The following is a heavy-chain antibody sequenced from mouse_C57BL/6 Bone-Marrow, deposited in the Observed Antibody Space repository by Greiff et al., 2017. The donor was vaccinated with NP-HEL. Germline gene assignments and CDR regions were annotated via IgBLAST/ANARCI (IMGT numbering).Heavy chain of an antibody. CDR1: GFTFSDYG. Sequence: DVQLVESGGGLVQPGGSLKLSCAASGFTFSDYGMAWVRPAPRKGPEWVAFISNLAYSIYYADTVTGRFTISRENAKNTLYLEMSSLRSEDTAMYYCARQYYYGSSLDVWGTGTTVTVSS. V-gene: IGHV5-15*01. D-gene: IGHD1-1*01. CDR2: ISNLAYSI. J-gene: IGHJ1*03. CDR3: ARQYYYGSSLDV.